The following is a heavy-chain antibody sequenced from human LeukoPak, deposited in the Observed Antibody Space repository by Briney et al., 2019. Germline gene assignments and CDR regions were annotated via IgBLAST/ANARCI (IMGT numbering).Heavy chain of an antibody. D-gene: IGHD6-13*01. CDR2: IYTSGSA. CDR1: GGSISSGSYY. CDR3: ARKRRWSCSRWVNWFDP. J-gene: IGHJ5*02. Sequence: SETLSLTCTVSGGSISSGSYYWSWSRQPAGKGLEWIGRIYTSGSANYNPSLKSRVTISVDTSKNQFSLKLSSVTAADTAVYYWARKRRWSCSRWVNWFDPGGQGTLVTVSS. V-gene: IGHV4-61*02.